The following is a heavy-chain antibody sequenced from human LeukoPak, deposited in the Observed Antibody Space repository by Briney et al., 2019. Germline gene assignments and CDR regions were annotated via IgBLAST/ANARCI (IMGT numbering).Heavy chain of an antibody. J-gene: IGHJ5*02. D-gene: IGHD3-22*01. Sequence: SETLSLTCAVYGGSFSGYYWSWIRQPPGKGLEWIGEINHSGSTNYNPSLKSRVTISVDTSKNQFSLKLSSVTAADTAVYYCAREVDSSGYSHWFDPWGQGTLVTVSS. CDR1: GGSFSGYY. CDR3: AREVDSSGYSHWFDP. CDR2: INHSGST. V-gene: IGHV4-34*01.